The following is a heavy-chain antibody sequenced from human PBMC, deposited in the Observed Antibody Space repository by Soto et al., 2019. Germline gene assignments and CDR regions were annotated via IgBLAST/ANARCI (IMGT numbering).Heavy chain of an antibody. V-gene: IGHV3-30*18. J-gene: IGHJ6*04. CDR2: ISYDGSNK. CDR1: GFTFSSYG. D-gene: IGHD6-6*01. CDR3: AKEQLPRPYYYYYGMDV. Sequence: GGSLRLSCAASGFTFSSYGMHWVRQAPGKGLEWVAVISYDGSNKYYADSVKGRFTISRDNSKNTLYLQMNSLRAEDTAVYYCAKEQLPRPYYYYYGMDVWGXGTTVTVSS.